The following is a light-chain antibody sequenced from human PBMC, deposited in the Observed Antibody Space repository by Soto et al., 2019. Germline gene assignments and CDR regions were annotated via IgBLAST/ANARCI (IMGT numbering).Light chain of an antibody. Sequence: DIQMTQSPSSLSASVGDRVTITCRASQTISSWLAWYQQKPGKAPQLLISRTSSLRTGVPSRFSGYGSGTEFTLTISSLQPEDFATDYCQYYDSYSTFGQGTKVEIK. CDR2: RTS. CDR1: QTISSW. V-gene: IGKV1-5*03. J-gene: IGKJ1*01. CDR3: QYYDSYST.